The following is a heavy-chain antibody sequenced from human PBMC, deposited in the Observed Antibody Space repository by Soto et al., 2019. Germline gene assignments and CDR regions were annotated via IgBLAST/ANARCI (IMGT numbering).Heavy chain of an antibody. Sequence: EVQLVESGGGLVQPGGSLKLSCAASGFRFSGSDMHWVRQASGEGLEWVGRIKTKAESYATALAASVKGRFSLSRDDSKNTAYLEMNSLKTEDTAVYYCTRRACSGGDCYSDFDYWGQGDMVTVSS. V-gene: IGHV3-73*01. CDR3: TRRACSGGDCYSDFDY. D-gene: IGHD2-21*02. CDR2: IKTKAESYAT. J-gene: IGHJ4*02. CDR1: GFRFSGSD.